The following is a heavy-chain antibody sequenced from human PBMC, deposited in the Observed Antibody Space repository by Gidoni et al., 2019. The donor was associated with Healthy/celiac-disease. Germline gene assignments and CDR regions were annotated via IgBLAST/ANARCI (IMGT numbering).Heavy chain of an antibody. J-gene: IGHJ4*02. CDR2: IIPILGIA. CDR1: GGPFSSYA. Sequence: QVQLVQSGAEVKQPGSSVKVSCKASGGPFSSYAISWVRQAPGQGLKWMGRIIPILGIANYAQKFQGRVTITADKSTSTAYMELSSRRSEDTAVYYCARDVFAPYYFDYWGQGTLVTVSS. CDR3: ARDVFAPYYFDY. V-gene: IGHV1-69*04. D-gene: IGHD2-21*01.